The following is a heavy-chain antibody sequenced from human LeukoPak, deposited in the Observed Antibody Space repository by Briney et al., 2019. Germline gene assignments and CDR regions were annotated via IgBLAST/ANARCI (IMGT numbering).Heavy chain of an antibody. CDR3: ADLGDYGVG. J-gene: IGHJ4*02. V-gene: IGHV3-15*01. CDR1: GFTFSAYE. Sequence: GGSLRLSCAASGFTFSAYEMNWVRQAPGKGLEWVGRIKSRSDGGTIEYAAPVKGRFSISRDDSKNTLYLQINSLNTEGTAVYYCADLGDYGVGWGQGTLVTVSS. CDR2: IKSRSDGGTI. D-gene: IGHD4-17*01.